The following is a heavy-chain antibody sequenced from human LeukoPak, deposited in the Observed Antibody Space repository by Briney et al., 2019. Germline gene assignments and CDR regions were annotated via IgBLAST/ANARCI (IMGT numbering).Heavy chain of an antibody. CDR3: ARSGYCSGGSCQNPYYYYYMDV. D-gene: IGHD2-15*01. CDR1: GFTFSSYW. V-gene: IGHV3-74*01. Sequence: GGSLRLSCAASGFTFSSYWMHWVRHAPGKVLVWVSRINSDGSSTSYADSVKGRFTISRDNAKNTLYLQMNSLRAEDTAVYYCARSGYCSGGSCQNPYYYYYMDVWGKGTTVTVSS. CDR2: INSDGSST. J-gene: IGHJ6*03.